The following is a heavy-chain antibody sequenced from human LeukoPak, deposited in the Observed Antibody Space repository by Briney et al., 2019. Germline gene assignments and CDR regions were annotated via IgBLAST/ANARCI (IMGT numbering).Heavy chain of an antibody. D-gene: IGHD3-10*01. Sequence: GGSLRLSRAASGFTFDDYAMHWVRQAPGKGLEWVSGISWNSGSIGYADSVKGRFTISRDNAKNSLYLQMNSLRAEDTALYYCAKDIQVRGVIITAPDYWGQGTLVTVSS. V-gene: IGHV3-9*01. J-gene: IGHJ4*02. CDR2: ISWNSGSI. CDR3: AKDIQVRGVIITAPDY. CDR1: GFTFDDYA.